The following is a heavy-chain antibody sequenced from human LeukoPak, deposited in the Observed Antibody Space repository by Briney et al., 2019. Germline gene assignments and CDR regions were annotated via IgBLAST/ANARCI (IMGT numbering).Heavy chain of an antibody. V-gene: IGHV3-7*01. J-gene: IGHJ4*02. CDR1: GFRFSNYY. CDR2: TKPDGSEK. D-gene: IGHD3-22*01. CDR3: AKDSYDRSGYYYYYFAS. Sequence: GGSLRLSCEASGFRFSNYYMGWVRQAPGKELEWVAHTKPDGSEKHYVDSVKGRFTISRDNSKNTLYLQMNSLRAGDTAVYYCAKDSYDRSGYYYYYFASWGQGTQVTVSS.